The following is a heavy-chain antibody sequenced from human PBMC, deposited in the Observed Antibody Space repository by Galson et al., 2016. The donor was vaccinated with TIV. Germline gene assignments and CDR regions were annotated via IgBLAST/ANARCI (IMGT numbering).Heavy chain of an antibody. Sequence: SLRLSCAASGFQLITSAMSWVRQAPGKGLEWVSSNSGSGGNSYYADSVKGRFTISRDNSKNTLYQQMDSLRAEDTAVYYCTKRAGKAGREYYFEHWGQGTLVTVSS. CDR2: NSGSGGNS. D-gene: IGHD6-13*01. V-gene: IGHV3-23*01. CDR1: GFQLITSA. J-gene: IGHJ4*02. CDR3: TKRAGKAGREYYFEH.